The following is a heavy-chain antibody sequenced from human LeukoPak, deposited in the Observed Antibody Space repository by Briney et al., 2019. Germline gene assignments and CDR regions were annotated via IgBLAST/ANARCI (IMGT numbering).Heavy chain of an antibody. J-gene: IGHJ4*02. CDR2: ISGSGGST. D-gene: IGHD3-3*01. CDR3: AKDRRRDFWSGYYADY. V-gene: IGHV3-23*01. Sequence: GGSLRLSCAASGFTFSSYAMSWVRQAPGKGLEWVSAISGSGGSTYYADSVKGRFTISRDNSKNTLYLQMNSLRAEDTAVYYCAKDRRRDFWSGYYADYWGQGTLVTVSS. CDR1: GFTFSSYA.